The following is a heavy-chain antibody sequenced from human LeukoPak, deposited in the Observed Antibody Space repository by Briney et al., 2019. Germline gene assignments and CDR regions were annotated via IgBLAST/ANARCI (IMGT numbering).Heavy chain of an antibody. CDR3: ARALNA. J-gene: IGHJ4*02. D-gene: IGHD2-8*01. CDR2: INSDGSSI. Sequence: GGSLRLSCAASGFTFSSHWMHWVRQAPGKGLVWVSRINSDGSSISYADSVKGRFTISRDNAKNSVYLQMNSLRAEDSAVYYCARALNAWGQGALVTVSS. CDR1: GFTFSSHW. V-gene: IGHV3-74*01.